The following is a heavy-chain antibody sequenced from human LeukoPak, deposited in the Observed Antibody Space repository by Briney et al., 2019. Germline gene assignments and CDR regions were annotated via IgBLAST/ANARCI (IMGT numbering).Heavy chain of an antibody. J-gene: IGHJ4*02. CDR1: GFTFDDYA. D-gene: IGHD3-3*01. Sequence: GGSLRLSCAASGFTFDDYAMHWVRQAPGKGLEWVSGISWNSGSIGYADSVEGRFTISRDNAKNSLYLQMNSLRAEDMALYYCAKEGRGGYDFWSGYYSSFDYWGQGTLVTVSS. CDR3: AKEGRGGYDFWSGYYSSFDY. CDR2: ISWNSGSI. V-gene: IGHV3-9*03.